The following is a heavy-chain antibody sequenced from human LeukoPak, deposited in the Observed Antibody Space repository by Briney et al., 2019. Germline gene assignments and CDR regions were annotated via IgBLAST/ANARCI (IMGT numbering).Heavy chain of an antibody. CDR1: GFSLSTSGVG. J-gene: IGHJ5*02. D-gene: IGHD3-3*01. V-gene: IGHV2-5*01. CDR3: AQVLLVFGVVIRFDP. Sequence: SGPTLVHPTPPLTLTCTFSGFSLSTSGVGVGWIRQPPGKALEWLALIYWNDDKRYSPSLKSRLTITKDTSKNQVVLTMTNMDPVDTATYYCAQVLLVFGVVIRFDPWGQGTLVTVSS. CDR2: IYWNDDK.